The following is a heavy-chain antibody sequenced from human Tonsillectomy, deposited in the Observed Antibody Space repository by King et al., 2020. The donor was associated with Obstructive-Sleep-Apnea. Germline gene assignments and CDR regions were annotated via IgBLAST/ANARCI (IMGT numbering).Heavy chain of an antibody. Sequence: VQLVESGGGLVKPGESLRVSCSASGFTFSNAWMSWVRQAPGKGLEWVGRIKRKTDGGTIDYATPVKGRFTISRDDSKNTLFLQMSSLKSEDTAVYYCTTDIFAGLRGHVWGQGTTVIVSS. CDR3: TTDIFAGLRGHV. D-gene: IGHD1-26*01. J-gene: IGHJ6*02. CDR2: IKRKTDGGTI. CDR1: GFTFSNAW. V-gene: IGHV3-15*05.